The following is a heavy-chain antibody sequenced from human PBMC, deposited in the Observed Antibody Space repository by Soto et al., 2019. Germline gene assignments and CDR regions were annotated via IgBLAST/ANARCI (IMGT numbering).Heavy chain of an antibody. CDR2: ISAYNGNT. V-gene: IGHV1-18*01. J-gene: IGHJ6*02. D-gene: IGHD6-6*01. CDR3: AGSRPQLVLYGMDV. Sequence: QVQLVQSGAEVKKPGASVKVSCKASGYTFTSYVISWVRQAPGQGLEWMGWISAYNGNTNYAQKLQGRVTMTTDTTTRTDCMQLSSRRYDATVVYCSAGSRPQLVLYGMDVWGHGTTVTVSS. CDR1: GYTFTSYV.